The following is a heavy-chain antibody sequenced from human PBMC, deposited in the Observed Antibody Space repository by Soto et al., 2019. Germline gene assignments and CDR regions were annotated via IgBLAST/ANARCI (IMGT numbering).Heavy chain of an antibody. CDR3: AKEQSYSFDVFDI. CDR2: ISYDGSEK. Sequence: QEQLVESGGGVVQAGRSLRLSCAASGFTFNFFGMHWVRQAPGKGLEWVAVISYDGSEKYYADSVKGRFTMSRDNSKNMVYVEMSSLRLENPSVYYCAKEQSYSFDVFDIGGHGTMVTVSS. D-gene: IGHD3-10*01. J-gene: IGHJ3*02. V-gene: IGHV3-30*18. CDR1: GFTFNFFG.